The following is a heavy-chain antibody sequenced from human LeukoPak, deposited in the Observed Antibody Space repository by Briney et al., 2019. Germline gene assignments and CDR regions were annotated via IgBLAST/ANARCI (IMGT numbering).Heavy chain of an antibody. V-gene: IGHV3-21*01. J-gene: IGHJ1*01. CDR2: IVGSSST. Sequence: PGGSLRLSCAASGFTFSNFAMTWVRQAPGKGLEWVSSIVGSSSTYYADSLKGRFTISRDNAKNSLYLQMNSLRPEDTAVYYCARNDYLEDWGQGTLVTVPS. CDR3: ARNDYLED. CDR1: GFTFSNFA.